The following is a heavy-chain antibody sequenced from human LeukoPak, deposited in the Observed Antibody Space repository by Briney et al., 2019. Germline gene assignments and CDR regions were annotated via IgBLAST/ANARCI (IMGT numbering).Heavy chain of an antibody. J-gene: IGHJ6*03. CDR3: ARRYKNVVVPGYYMDV. CDR2: MNPNSGNT. Sequence: RASVMVSCKASGYTFTSYDINWVRQATGQGPEWMGWMNPNSGNTGYAQKFQGRVTMTRNTSISTAYMEPSSLTSEDTAVYYCARRYKNVVVPGYYMDVWGKGTTVTVSS. CDR1: GYTFTSYD. V-gene: IGHV1-8*01. D-gene: IGHD2/OR15-2a*01.